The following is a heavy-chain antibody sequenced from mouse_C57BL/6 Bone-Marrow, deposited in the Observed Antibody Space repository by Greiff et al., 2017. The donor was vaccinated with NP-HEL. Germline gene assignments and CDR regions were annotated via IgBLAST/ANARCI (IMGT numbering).Heavy chain of an antibody. V-gene: IGHV1-63*01. J-gene: IGHJ2*01. Sequence: QVHVKQSGAELVRPGTSVKMSCKASGYTFTNYWIGWAKQRPGHGLEWIGDIYPGGGYTNYNEKFKGKATLTADKSSSTAYMQFSSLTSEDSAIYYCARRDYGSSFLFDYWGQGTTLTVSS. CDR1: GYTFTNYW. CDR3: ARRDYGSSFLFDY. D-gene: IGHD1-1*01. CDR2: IYPGGGYT.